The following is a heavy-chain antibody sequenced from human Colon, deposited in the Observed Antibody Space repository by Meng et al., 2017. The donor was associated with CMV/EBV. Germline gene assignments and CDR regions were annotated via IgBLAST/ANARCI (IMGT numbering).Heavy chain of an antibody. CDR1: GYTFTSYD. J-gene: IGHJ6*02. D-gene: IGHD6-6*01. CDR2: MNPNSGIT. V-gene: IGHV1-8*01. Sequence: ASVKVSCKASGYTFTSYDINWVRQATGQGLEWMGWMNPNSGITGYAQKFQGRVTMTRNTSISTAYMELSSLRSEDTAVYYCARFDMGDSSSSPYYYYGMDVWGQGTTVTVSS. CDR3: ARFDMGDSSSSPYYYYGMDV.